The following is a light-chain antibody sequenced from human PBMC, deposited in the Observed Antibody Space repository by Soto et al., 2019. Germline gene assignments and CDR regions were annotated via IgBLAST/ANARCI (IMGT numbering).Light chain of an antibody. V-gene: IGKV1-5*03. CDR3: QQYSGDSRT. CDR1: QSISSW. CDR2: KAS. Sequence: DIQMTQSPSTLSASVGDRVTITCRASQSISSWLAWYQQKPGKAPKLLIYKASRLHSGVSSRFSGSESGTEFTLTISSLQPDDFATYYCQQYSGDSRTFGQGTKVE. J-gene: IGKJ1*01.